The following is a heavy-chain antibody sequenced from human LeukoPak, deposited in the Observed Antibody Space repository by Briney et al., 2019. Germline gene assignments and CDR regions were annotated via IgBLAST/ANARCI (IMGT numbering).Heavy chain of an antibody. CDR2: ISGSGSGGST. Sequence: GGSLRLSCAASGFTFSSSAMSWVRQTPGKGLEWVSSISGSGSGGSTYYADSVKGRFTISRDNSKNTLYLQMNSLRAEDTAVYYCAKSGYNRFDYWGQGTLVTVSS. V-gene: IGHV3-23*01. J-gene: IGHJ4*02. CDR1: GFTFSSSA. D-gene: IGHD5-24*01. CDR3: AKSGYNRFDY.